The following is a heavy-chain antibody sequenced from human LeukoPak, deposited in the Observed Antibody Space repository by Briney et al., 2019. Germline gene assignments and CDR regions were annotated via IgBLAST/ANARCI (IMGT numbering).Heavy chain of an antibody. V-gene: IGHV6-1*01. CDR2: TYYKSKWFR. CDR1: GDSVSSNS. Sequence: SQTLSLTCAIFGDSVSSNSWNWIRQSPSRGLEWLGRTYYKSKWFRDYAVSVESRIIINPDTSKNQFTLQLNSVTAADTAVYYCARDQYFDFWSSTATPYYFDSWGQGTLVTVSS. J-gene: IGHJ4*02. D-gene: IGHD3-3*01. CDR3: ARDQYFDFWSSTATPYYFDS.